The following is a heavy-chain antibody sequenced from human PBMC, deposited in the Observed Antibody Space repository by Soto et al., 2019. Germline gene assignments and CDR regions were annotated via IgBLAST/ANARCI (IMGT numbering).Heavy chain of an antibody. Sequence: PSETLSLTCTVSGGSFSSGAYHWSWIRQYPGKGLECIGSISYRGNTYYNPSLKSRLSMSVDTSKNQFSLNLTSVTAADTAVYFCARMSATGTRWFDPWGQGTQVTVSS. J-gene: IGHJ5*02. D-gene: IGHD6-13*01. CDR1: GGSFSSGAYH. V-gene: IGHV4-31*03. CDR3: ARMSATGTRWFDP. CDR2: ISYRGNT.